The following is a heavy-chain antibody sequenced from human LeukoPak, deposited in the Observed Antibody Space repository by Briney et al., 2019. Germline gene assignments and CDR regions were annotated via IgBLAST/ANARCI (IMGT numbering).Heavy chain of an antibody. CDR2: IYYSGST. D-gene: IGHD2-15*01. CDR1: GGSISSGGYY. CDR3: AATSRVVVSFDY. J-gene: IGHJ4*02. Sequence: SETLSLTCTVSGGSISSGGYYWSWIRQHPGKGLEWIGYIYYSGSTYYNPSLTSRVTISVDTSMNQFSLKLSSVTAADTAVYYCAATSRVVVSFDYSGQGTLVTVSS. V-gene: IGHV4-31*03.